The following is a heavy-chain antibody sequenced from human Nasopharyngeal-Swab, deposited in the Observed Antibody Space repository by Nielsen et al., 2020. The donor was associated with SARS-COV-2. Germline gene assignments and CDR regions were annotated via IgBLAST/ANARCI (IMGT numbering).Heavy chain of an antibody. CDR3: ARGPYDFWSGYPHYFDY. J-gene: IGHJ4*02. D-gene: IGHD3-3*01. CDR1: GFTFSSYG. V-gene: IGHV3-33*01. CDR2: IWYDGSNK. Sequence: GGSLRLSCAASGFTFSSYGMHWVRQAPGKGLEWVAIIWYDGSNKYYADSVKGRFTISRDNSKNTLYLQMNSLRAEDTAVYYCARGPYDFWSGYPHYFDYWGQGTLV.